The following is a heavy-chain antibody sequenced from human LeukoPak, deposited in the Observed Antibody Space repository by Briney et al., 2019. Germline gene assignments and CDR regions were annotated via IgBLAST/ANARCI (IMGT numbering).Heavy chain of an antibody. CDR3: ARSGCTNGVCSVGAFDI. CDR2: IIPIFGTA. D-gene: IGHD2-8*01. Sequence: SVKVSCKASGGTFSSYAISWVRQAPGQGLEWMGGIIPIFGTANYAQKFQGRVTITADESTSTAYMGLSSLRSEDTAVYYCARSGCTNGVCSVGAFDIWGQGTMVTVSS. V-gene: IGHV1-69*13. J-gene: IGHJ3*02. CDR1: GGTFSSYA.